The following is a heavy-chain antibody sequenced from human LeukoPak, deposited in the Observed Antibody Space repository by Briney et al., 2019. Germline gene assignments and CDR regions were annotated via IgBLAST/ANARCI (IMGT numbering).Heavy chain of an antibody. J-gene: IGHJ6*02. CDR3: ARVPNTAMVPMTYYYYGMDV. V-gene: IGHV1-3*01. D-gene: IGHD5-18*01. Sequence: ASVKVSCKTSGYIFTTYAIHWVRQAPGRGLEWMGLIDADDGNTRYSQRFQGRVTITRDTSANTAYMELSSLRFEDTAVYYCARVPNTAMVPMTYYYYGMDVWGQGTTVTVSS. CDR2: IDADDGNT. CDR1: GYIFTTYA.